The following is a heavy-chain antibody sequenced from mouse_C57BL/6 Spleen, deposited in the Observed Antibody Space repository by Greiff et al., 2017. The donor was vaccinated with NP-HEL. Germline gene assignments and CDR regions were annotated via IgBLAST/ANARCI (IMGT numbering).Heavy chain of an antibody. V-gene: IGHV1-54*01. CDR2: INPGSGGT. CDR1: GYAFTNYL. Sequence: QVQLQQSGAELVRPGTSVKVSCKASGYAFTNYLIEWVKQRPGQGLEWIGVINPGSGGTNYNEKFKGKATLTADKSSSTAYMQLSSLTSEDSAVYFCARGRDYYPSSLDYWGQGTTLTVSS. CDR3: ARGRDYYPSSLDY. D-gene: IGHD1-1*01. J-gene: IGHJ2*01.